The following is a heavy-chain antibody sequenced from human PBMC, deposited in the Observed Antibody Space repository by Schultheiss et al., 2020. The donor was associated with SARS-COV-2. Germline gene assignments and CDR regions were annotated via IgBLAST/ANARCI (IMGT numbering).Heavy chain of an antibody. CDR2: IRGSGGST. CDR3: AKPPQSTMIRGGGMDV. J-gene: IGHJ6*02. V-gene: IGHV3-23*01. D-gene: IGHD3-10*01. CDR1: GFTFSSYA. Sequence: GGSLRLSCAASGFTFSSYAMSWVRQAPGKGLEGVSAIRGSGGSTYYADSVKGRFTISRDNSKNTLYLQMNSLRAEDMAVYYCAKPPQSTMIRGGGMDVWGQGTTVTVSS.